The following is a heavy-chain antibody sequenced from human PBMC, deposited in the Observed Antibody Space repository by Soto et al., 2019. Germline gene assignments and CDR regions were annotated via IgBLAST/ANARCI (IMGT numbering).Heavy chain of an antibody. V-gene: IGHV3-73*01. CDR2: IRSKANSYAT. Sequence: GGSLSLSCAASGFTFSGSAMHWVRQASGKGLEWVGRIRSKANSYATAYAASVKGRFTISRDDSKNTAYLQMNSLKTEDTAVYYCTRQGGSGSGYYYYYYGMDVWGQGTTVTVSS. CDR3: TRQGGSGSGYYYYYYGMDV. CDR1: GFTFSGSA. J-gene: IGHJ6*02. D-gene: IGHD3-22*01.